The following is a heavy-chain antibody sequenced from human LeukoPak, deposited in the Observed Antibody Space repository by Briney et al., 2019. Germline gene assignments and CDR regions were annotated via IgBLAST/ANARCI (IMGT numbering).Heavy chain of an antibody. J-gene: IGHJ3*02. CDR3: ARHGYGGDAFDI. CDR1: GYSLTRYW. Sequence: ESPKNSRKGSGYSLTRYWNGRGPPMPRERLEWMGIIYPGDSDTRYNPSFQGQVTISADKSISTAYLQWSSLKASDTAMYYCARHGYGGDAFDIWGQGTMVTVSS. V-gene: IGHV5-51*01. CDR2: IYPGDSDT. D-gene: IGHD4-23*01.